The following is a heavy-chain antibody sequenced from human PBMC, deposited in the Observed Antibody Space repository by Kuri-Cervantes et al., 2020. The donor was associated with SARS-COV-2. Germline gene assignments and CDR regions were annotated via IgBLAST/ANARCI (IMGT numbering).Heavy chain of an antibody. V-gene: IGHV4-39*01. CDR1: GASISSSSYY. CDR3: ARLHRAQIWFDP. Sequence: GSLRLSCTVSGASISSSSYYWDWNRQPPGKGLEWIGSIYYTGSTYYNPSLKSRVTISVDTSKNQFSLKLSSVTAADTAVYYCARLHRAQIWFDPWGQGTLVTVSS. J-gene: IGHJ5*02. CDR2: IYYTGST.